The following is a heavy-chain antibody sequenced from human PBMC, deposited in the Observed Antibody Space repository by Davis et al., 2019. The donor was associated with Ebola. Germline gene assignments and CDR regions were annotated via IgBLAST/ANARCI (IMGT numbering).Heavy chain of an antibody. CDR1: GNSFTSFW. D-gene: IGHD6-19*01. J-gene: IGHJ1*01. CDR3: ARPKYSSGWYVNFQH. V-gene: IGHV5-51*01. Sequence: GESLKISCKGSGNSFTSFWIGWVRQMPGKGLEWMGIIYTADSDTRYSPSFQGQVTISADKSISTAYLQWSSLKASDTAMYYCARPKYSSGWYVNFQHWGQGTLVTVSS. CDR2: IYTADSDT.